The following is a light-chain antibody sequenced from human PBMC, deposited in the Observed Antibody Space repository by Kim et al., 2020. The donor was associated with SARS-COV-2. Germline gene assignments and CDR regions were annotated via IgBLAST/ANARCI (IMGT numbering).Light chain of an antibody. V-gene: IGLV2-11*01. CDR2: DVS. Sequence: QSALTQPRSVSGSPGQSVTISCTGTSSDVGNYVSCYQQHPGKAPKLLIYDVSERPSGVPDRFSGSKSDNTASLTISGLQAEDEADYYCCSFAGSYTFEVFGGGTQLTVL. J-gene: IGLJ2*01. CDR1: SSDVGNY. CDR3: CSFAGSYTFEV.